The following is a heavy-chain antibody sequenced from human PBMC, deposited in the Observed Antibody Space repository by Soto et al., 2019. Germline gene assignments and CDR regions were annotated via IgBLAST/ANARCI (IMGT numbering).Heavy chain of an antibody. CDR2: IIPYFGAG. J-gene: IGHJ4*02. CDR1: GDSFSNSA. Sequence: QVQLVQSGAEVKRPGSSMKVACKVSGDSFSNSAINWVRQAPGQGLEWMGGIIPYFGAGDAAPTFQGRVTIIADDATRTVYMELTNLRHEGTAVYYCAKARGVTTRAFDNWGQGTLVTVSS. V-gene: IGHV1-69*01. D-gene: IGHD3-3*01. CDR3: AKARGVTTRAFDN.